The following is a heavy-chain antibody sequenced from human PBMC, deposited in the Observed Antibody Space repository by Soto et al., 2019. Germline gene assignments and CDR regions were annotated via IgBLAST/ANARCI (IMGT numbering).Heavy chain of an antibody. CDR1: GFSLNTSGLG. CDR2: IYWDDDK. D-gene: IGHD2-21*02. J-gene: IGHJ6*02. Sequence: QITLKESGPTLVKPKQTLTLTCSVSGFSLNTSGLGVGWIRQPPGKALEWLALIYWDDDKRYSPSLRNRLSISKETYYTLLVFTMTNIDPVDTATYYCIHSRCGGDCLRSYSTHYYYGVDVWGQGTTVTVSS. CDR3: IHSRCGGDCLRSYSTHYYYGVDV. V-gene: IGHV2-5*02.